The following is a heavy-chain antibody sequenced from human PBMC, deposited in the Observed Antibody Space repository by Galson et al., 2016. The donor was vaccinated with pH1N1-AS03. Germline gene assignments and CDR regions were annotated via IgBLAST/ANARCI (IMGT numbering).Heavy chain of an antibody. V-gene: IGHV2-70*01. CDR2: IDWDDDK. D-gene: IGHD6-6*01. Sequence: PALVKPTQTLTLTCTFSGFSLSTSGMCVSWIRQPPGKALEWLALIDWDDDKYYSTSLKTRLTISKDTSKNQVVLTMTNMDPVDTATYYCAQSPSLSLHQGPIGLPPGTLLQEHLWG. CDR3: AQSPSLSLHQGPIGLPPGTLLQEHL. CDR1: GFSLSTSGMC. J-gene: IGHJ6*01.